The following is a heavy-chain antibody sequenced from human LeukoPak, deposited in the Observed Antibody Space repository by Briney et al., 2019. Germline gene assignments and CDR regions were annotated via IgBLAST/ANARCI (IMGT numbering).Heavy chain of an antibody. CDR1: GFTFSSYS. Sequence: GGSLRRSCAASGFTFSSYSMNWVRQAPGKGLEWVSSISSNSSYIYYADSVKGRFTISRDNAKNSLYLQMNSLRAEDTAVYYCAREAVYYDSSGYYGAYNWFDPWGQGTLVTVSS. D-gene: IGHD3-22*01. V-gene: IGHV3-21*01. J-gene: IGHJ5*02. CDR3: AREAVYYDSSGYYGAYNWFDP. CDR2: ISSNSSYI.